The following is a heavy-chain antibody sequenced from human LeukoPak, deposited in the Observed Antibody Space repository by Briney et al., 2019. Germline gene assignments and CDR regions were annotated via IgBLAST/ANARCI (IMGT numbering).Heavy chain of an antibody. Sequence: ASVKVSCKASGGTFSSYAISWVRQAPGQGLEWMGRIIPILGIANYAQKFQGRVTITADKSTSTAYMELSSLRSEDTAVYYCAREGIAVAGQSGVVDYWGQGTLVTVSS. CDR3: AREGIAVAGQSGVVDY. CDR1: GGTFSSYA. J-gene: IGHJ4*02. D-gene: IGHD6-19*01. CDR2: IIPILGIA. V-gene: IGHV1-69*04.